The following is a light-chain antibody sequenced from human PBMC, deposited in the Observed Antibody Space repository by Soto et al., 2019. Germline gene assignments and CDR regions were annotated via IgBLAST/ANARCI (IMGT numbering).Light chain of an antibody. CDR3: QECNRSWT. CDR1: QSVSSY. CDR2: DAS. J-gene: IGKJ1*01. Sequence: EIVLTQSPATLSLSPGERATLSCRASQSVSSYLAWYQQKPGQAPRLLIYDASNRATGIPARVSGSGSETGLTLTICRLDPDDFAVYYGQECNRSWTFGQGTKVDIK. V-gene: IGKV3-11*01.